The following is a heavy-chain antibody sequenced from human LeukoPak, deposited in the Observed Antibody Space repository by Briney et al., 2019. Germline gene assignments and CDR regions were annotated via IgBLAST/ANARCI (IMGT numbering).Heavy chain of an antibody. Sequence: SVKVSCKASGGTFSSYAISWVRQAPGQGLEWMGGIIPIFGTANYAQKFQGRVTITADESTSTAYMELSSLRSEDTAVYYCASTKSGSYLNYFDYWGQGTLLTVSS. D-gene: IGHD1-26*01. CDR2: IIPIFGTA. CDR1: GGTFSSYA. J-gene: IGHJ4*02. CDR3: ASTKSGSYLNYFDY. V-gene: IGHV1-69*13.